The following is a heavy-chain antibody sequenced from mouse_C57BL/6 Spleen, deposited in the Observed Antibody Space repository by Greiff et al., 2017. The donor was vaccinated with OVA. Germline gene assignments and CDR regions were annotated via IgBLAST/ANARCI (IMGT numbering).Heavy chain of an antibody. J-gene: IGHJ2*01. D-gene: IGHD4-1*01. CDR1: GYTFTDYE. CDR2: IDPETGGT. V-gene: IGHV1-15*01. Sequence: VQLQQSGAELVRPGASVTLSCKASGYTFTDYEMHWVQQTPVHGLEWIGAIDPETGGTAYNQKFKGQAILTADKSSSTAYLELRSLTSADSAVYYCTRSGTGTYYCDYWGQGTTLTVSS. CDR3: TRSGTGTYYCDY.